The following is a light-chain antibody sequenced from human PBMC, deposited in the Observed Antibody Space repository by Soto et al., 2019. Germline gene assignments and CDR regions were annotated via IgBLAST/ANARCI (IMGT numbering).Light chain of an antibody. CDR3: RQYSSSLWT. V-gene: IGKV3-20*01. CDR1: QSISSSY. CDR2: GAS. J-gene: IGKJ1*01. Sequence: EIVLTQSPGTLSLSPGERATLSCRASQSISSSYLAWYQQKPGQAPRLLIYGASSRATGIPDRFSGSGSGTDFTLTISRLEPEDFALYYCRQYSSSLWTFGQGTKVEI.